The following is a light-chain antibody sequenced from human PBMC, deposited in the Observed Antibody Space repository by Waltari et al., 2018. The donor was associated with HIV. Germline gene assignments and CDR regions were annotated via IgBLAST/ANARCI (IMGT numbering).Light chain of an antibody. J-gene: IGKJ3*01. CDR2: AAS. CDR3: QQSFITPLT. CDR1: QSIGSY. V-gene: IGKV1-39*01. Sequence: DLQMTQSPSSLSASIGDRVTITCRASQSIGSYLNWFQHKPGTAPKLLIYAASSLQSGVPSRFSGSGSGTDFTLTISSLQPEDFATYYCQQSFITPLTFGPGTKVDIK.